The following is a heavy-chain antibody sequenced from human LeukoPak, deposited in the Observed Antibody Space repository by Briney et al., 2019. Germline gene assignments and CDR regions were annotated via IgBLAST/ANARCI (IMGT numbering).Heavy chain of an antibody. Sequence: SETLCLTCAVYGGSFSGYYWSWIRQPPGKGPEWIAEINHSGSTNYNPSLKSRGTISVDTSKNQFSLKLSSVTAADTAVYYCARARGWALKVATIKTRLYFDYWGQGTLVTVSS. D-gene: IGHD5-12*01. V-gene: IGHV4-34*01. J-gene: IGHJ4*02. CDR3: ARARGWALKVATIKTRLYFDY. CDR1: GGSFSGYY. CDR2: INHSGST.